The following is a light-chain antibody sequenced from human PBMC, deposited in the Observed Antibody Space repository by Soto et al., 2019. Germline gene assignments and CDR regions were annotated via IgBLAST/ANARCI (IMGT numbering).Light chain of an antibody. J-gene: IGKJ1*01. V-gene: IGKV3-11*01. CDR1: QTVSSN. CDR2: DAS. CDR3: QQRSHWPT. Sequence: EIVLTQSQATLSLSPGERATLSFRASQTVSSNLAWYQQRPGQAPRLLIHDASNRATGIPARFSGSGSGTDFTLTISSLEPEDFAVYYCQQRSHWPTFGQGTKVDIK.